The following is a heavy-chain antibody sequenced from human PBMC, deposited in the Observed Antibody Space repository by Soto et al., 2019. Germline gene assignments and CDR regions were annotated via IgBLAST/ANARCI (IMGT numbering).Heavy chain of an antibody. CDR2: IYNGGST. D-gene: IGHD1-26*01. Sequence: EVQLVETGGGLIQPGGSLRLSCAASGFTLSGNYMYWVRQAPGKGLQWVSVIYNGGSTYYADSVKGRFTISRDTSKNTXXXXXXXXXXXXXXXXXXXVGALGYWGQGTLVTVSS. CDR1: GFTLSGNY. V-gene: IGHV3-53*02. CDR3: XVGALGY. J-gene: IGHJ4*02.